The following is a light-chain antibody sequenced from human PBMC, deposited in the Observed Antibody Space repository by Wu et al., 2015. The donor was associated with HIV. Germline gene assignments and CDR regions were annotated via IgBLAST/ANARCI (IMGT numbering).Light chain of an antibody. Sequence: EIVLTQSPATLSLSPGERATLSCRASQSVSSYLAWYQQKPGQAPRLLMYGASTRATGIPARFSGSGSGTEFTLTISGLQSEDFAVYYCQQYNNLVTFGGGTKVEIK. J-gene: IGKJ4*01. CDR1: QSVSSY. CDR3: QQYNNLVT. CDR2: GAS. V-gene: IGKV3-15*01.